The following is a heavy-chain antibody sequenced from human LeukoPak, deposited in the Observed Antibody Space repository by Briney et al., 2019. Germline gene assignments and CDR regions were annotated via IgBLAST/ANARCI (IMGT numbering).Heavy chain of an antibody. D-gene: IGHD3-10*01. CDR3: ARGWVVRGARGAFDS. J-gene: IGHJ3*02. Sequence: SETLSLTCTVSGGSISSYYWGWIRQPPGKGLEWIGYIYYSGSTNYNPSLKSRVTISVDTSKNQFSLKLSSVAAADTAVYYCARGWVVRGARGAFDSLRQPTMVTVSS. CDR2: IYYSGST. V-gene: IGHV4-59*01. CDR1: GGSISSYY.